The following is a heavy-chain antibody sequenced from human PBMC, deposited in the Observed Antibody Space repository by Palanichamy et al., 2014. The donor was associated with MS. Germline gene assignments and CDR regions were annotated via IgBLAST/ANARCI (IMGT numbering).Heavy chain of an antibody. CDR1: DSPLVTMA. CDR3: ATERPYGDLRLDY. D-gene: IGHD4/OR15-4a*01. Sequence: QVQLVEVWGRRGPAWEVPETLLCQRLDSPLVTMACTGSARLQARGWSGWQVDGYDGRDRYYADSVKGRFTISRDNSDNTVYLQMNNLRVEDTAVYYCATERPYGDLRLDYWGQGTTVTVSS. V-gene: IGHV3-33*01. J-gene: IGHJ4*02. CDR2: DGYDGRDR.